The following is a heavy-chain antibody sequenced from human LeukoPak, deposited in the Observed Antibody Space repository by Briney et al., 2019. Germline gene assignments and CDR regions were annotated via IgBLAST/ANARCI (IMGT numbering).Heavy chain of an antibody. CDR2: ISTNKGNT. CDR3: VRDIQWRFDP. CDR1: GYMFTSYG. D-gene: IGHD2-8*01. V-gene: IGHV1-18*01. J-gene: IGHJ5*02. Sequence: ASVKVSCKASGYMFTSYGISWVRQAPGQGLEWMGWISTNKGNTSYAQRLQGRVTMTTDTSTSTAYMELRSLRSDDTAIYYCVRDIQWRFDPWGQGTLVTVSS.